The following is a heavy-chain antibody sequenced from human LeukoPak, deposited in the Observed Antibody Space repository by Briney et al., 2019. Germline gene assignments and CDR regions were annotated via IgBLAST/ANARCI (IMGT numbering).Heavy chain of an antibody. CDR3: ARGTVSNSFDP. J-gene: IGHJ5*02. D-gene: IGHD4-17*01. CDR1: GGSISSYY. V-gene: IGHV4-59*08. CDR2: IYYSGST. Sequence: PSETLSHTCTVSGGSISSYYWSWIRQPPGKGLEWIGYIYYSGSTNYNPSLKSRVTISVDTSKNQFSLKLSSVTAADTAVYYCARGTVSNSFDPWGQGTLVTVSS.